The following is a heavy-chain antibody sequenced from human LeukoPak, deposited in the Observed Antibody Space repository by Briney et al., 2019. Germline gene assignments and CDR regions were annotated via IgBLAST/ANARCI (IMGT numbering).Heavy chain of an antibody. V-gene: IGHV3-23*01. Sequence: GGSLRLSCAASGFTFSNYAMSWVRQAPGKGLEWVSTISNSGDATYYADSVKGRFTISRDNSKNTLYLQVSSLRAEDTAVYYCVKGRCSSTSCYSDYWGQGTLVTVSS. D-gene: IGHD2-2*01. J-gene: IGHJ4*02. CDR3: VKGRCSSTSCYSDY. CDR2: ISNSGDAT. CDR1: GFTFSNYA.